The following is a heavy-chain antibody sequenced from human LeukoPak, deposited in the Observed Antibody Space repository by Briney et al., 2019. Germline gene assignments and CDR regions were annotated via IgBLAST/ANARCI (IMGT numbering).Heavy chain of an antibody. CDR1: GFTFSSYS. D-gene: IGHD3-9*01. Sequence: GGSLRLSCAASGFTFSSYSMSWVRQAPGKGLEWVSAISGSGGSTYYADSVKGRFTISRDNSKNTLYLQMNSLRAEDTAVYYCAKDRGTTKYYDILTGSLNWGQGTLVTVSS. V-gene: IGHV3-23*01. J-gene: IGHJ4*02. CDR2: ISGSGGST. CDR3: AKDRGTTKYYDILTGSLN.